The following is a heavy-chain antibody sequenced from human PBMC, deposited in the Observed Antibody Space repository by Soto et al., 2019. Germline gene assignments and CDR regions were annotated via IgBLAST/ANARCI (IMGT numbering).Heavy chain of an antibody. Sequence: ASVKVSCKASGYTFTSYGISWVRQAPGQGLEWMGWMNPNSGNTGYAQKFQGRVTMTRNTSISTAYMELSSLRSEDTAVYYCARGACSGGSCPWSDYYYYMDVWGKGTTVTVSS. D-gene: IGHD2-15*01. CDR2: MNPNSGNT. J-gene: IGHJ6*03. CDR3: ARGACSGGSCPWSDYYYYMDV. CDR1: GYTFTSYG. V-gene: IGHV1-8*02.